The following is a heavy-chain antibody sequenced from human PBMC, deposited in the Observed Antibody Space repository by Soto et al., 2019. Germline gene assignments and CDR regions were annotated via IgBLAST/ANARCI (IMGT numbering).Heavy chain of an antibody. CDR1: GGSISSGGYS. CDR2: IYHSGST. Sequence: QLQLQESCSGLVKPSQTLSLTCAVSGGSISSGGYSWRWIRQPPGKGLEWIGYIYHSGSTYYNPSLKSRVPISVDRSKNQCALKLSSVTAADTAVYYCAGSGYYNNSGMDVWGQGTTVTVSS. V-gene: IGHV4-30-2*01. J-gene: IGHJ6*02. CDR3: AGSGYYNNSGMDV. D-gene: IGHD3-22*01.